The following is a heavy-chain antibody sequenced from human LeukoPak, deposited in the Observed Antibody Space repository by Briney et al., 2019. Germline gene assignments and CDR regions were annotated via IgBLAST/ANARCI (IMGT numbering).Heavy chain of an antibody. D-gene: IGHD6-6*01. V-gene: IGHV4-31*03. CDR2: IYYSGST. CDR3: ARGRSSSVYFDY. CDR1: GGSISSCGYY. J-gene: IGHJ4*02. Sequence: SETLSLTCTVSGGSISSCGYYWSWVRQHPGKGLEWIGYIYYSGSTYYNPSLKSRVTISVDTSKNQFSLKLSSVTAADTAVYYCARGRSSSVYFDYWGQGTLVTVSS.